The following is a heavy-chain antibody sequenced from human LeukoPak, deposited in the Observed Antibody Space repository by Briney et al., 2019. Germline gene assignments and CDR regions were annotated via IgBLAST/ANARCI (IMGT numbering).Heavy chain of an antibody. V-gene: IGHV3-66*01. CDR3: TRAPPAVATNTYV. CDR2: IYSGGET. CDR1: GITVRNNF. J-gene: IGHJ4*02. Sequence: GGSLRLSCAASGITVRNNFMIWVRQAPGKGLEWVSLIYSGGETYYADSVKGRFSISRDNSKNTVYLQMNSLRAEDTAVYYCTRAPPAVATNTYVWGQGTLVTVSS. D-gene: IGHD6-13*01.